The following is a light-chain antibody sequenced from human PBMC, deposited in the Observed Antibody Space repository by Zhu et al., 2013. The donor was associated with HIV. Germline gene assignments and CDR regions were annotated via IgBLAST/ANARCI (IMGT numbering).Light chain of an antibody. CDR2: GAS. V-gene: IGKV3-20*01. CDR1: QSVSSSY. CDR3: QQYGDSFT. J-gene: IGKJ4*01. Sequence: EIVLTQSPGTLSLSPGERATLSCRASQSVSSSYLAWYQQKPGQAPRLLIYGASSRATGIPDRFSGSGSETDFTLTISRLEPEDFAVYYCQQYGDSFTFGGGTKVEIK.